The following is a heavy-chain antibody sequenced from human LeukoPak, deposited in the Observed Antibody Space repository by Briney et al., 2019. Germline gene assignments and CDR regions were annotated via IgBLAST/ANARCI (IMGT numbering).Heavy chain of an antibody. J-gene: IGHJ4*02. CDR3: AKDREVYGSGKYFDY. Sequence: GGSLRLSCAASGFTFSSYAMSWVRQAPGKGLEWVAVISYDGSNKYYADSVKGRFTISRDNSKNMLYLQMNSLRAEDTAVYYCAKDREVYGSGKYFDYWGQGTLVTVSS. CDR2: ISYDGSNK. CDR1: GFTFSSYA. V-gene: IGHV3-30*18. D-gene: IGHD3-10*01.